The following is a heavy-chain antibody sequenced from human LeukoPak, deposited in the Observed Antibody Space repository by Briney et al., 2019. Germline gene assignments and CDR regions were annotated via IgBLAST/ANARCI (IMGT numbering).Heavy chain of an antibody. V-gene: IGHV4-59*04. D-gene: IGHD2-2*01. CDR1: GGSISSYY. Sequence: PSETLSLTCTVSGGSISSYYWSWTRQPPGKGLEWIGSIYHSGSTYYNPSLKSRVTISVDTSKNQFSLKLSSVTAADTAVYYCAIRLVDCSSTSCAPDDYWGQGTLVTVSS. J-gene: IGHJ4*02. CDR2: IYHSGST. CDR3: AIRLVDCSSTSCAPDDY.